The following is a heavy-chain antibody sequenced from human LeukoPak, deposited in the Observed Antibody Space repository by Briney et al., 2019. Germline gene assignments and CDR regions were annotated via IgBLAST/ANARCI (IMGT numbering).Heavy chain of an antibody. CDR3: ARGPIGYCSSTSCYTPSAGYFQH. J-gene: IGHJ1*01. Sequence: SQTLSLTCTVSRGSISSGGYYWSWIRQHPGKGLEWIGYIYYSGSTYYNPSLKSRVTISVDTSKNQFSLKLSSVTAADTAVYYCARGPIGYCSSTSCYTPSAGYFQHWGQGTLVTVSS. D-gene: IGHD2-2*02. CDR1: RGSISSGGYY. CDR2: IYYSGST. V-gene: IGHV4-31*03.